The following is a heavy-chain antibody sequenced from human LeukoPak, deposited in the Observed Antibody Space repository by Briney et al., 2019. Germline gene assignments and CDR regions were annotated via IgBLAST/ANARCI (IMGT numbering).Heavy chain of an antibody. Sequence: SETLSLTCTVSGGSISSGSYYWSWIRQPAGKGLEWIGRIYTSGSTNYNPSLKSRVTISVDTSKNQFSLKLSSVTAADTAVYYCARGYRYSGRFDYWGHGTLVTVSS. J-gene: IGHJ4*01. CDR3: ARGYRYSGRFDY. CDR1: GGSISSGSYY. D-gene: IGHD1-26*01. CDR2: IYTSGST. V-gene: IGHV4-61*02.